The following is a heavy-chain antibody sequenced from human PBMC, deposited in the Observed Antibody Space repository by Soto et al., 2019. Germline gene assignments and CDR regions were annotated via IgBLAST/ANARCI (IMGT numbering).Heavy chain of an antibody. J-gene: IGHJ6*02. Sequence: SETLSLTCTVSGGSISSGGYYWSWIRQHPGKGLEWIGYIYYSGSTYYNPSLKSRVTISVDTSKNQFSLELSSVTAADTAVYYCARDHSFPYGDYPGYGMDVWGQGTTVTVSS. CDR3: ARDHSFPYGDYPGYGMDV. V-gene: IGHV4-31*03. CDR1: GGSISSGGYY. CDR2: IYYSGST. D-gene: IGHD4-17*01.